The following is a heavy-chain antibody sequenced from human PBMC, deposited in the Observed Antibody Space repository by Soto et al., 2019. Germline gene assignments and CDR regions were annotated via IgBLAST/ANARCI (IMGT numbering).Heavy chain of an antibody. V-gene: IGHV4-4*07. J-gene: IGHJ4*02. CDR2: IYTSGNT. CDR1: GASICNFY. CDR3: VRGTFDY. Sequence: TLSLTCTVSGASICNFYWSWIRQPAGKGLEWIGRIYTSGNTNYNPSLKSRVTMSVDTSKNQFSLKLKSVTAADTAVYYCVRGTFDYWGQGILVTVSS.